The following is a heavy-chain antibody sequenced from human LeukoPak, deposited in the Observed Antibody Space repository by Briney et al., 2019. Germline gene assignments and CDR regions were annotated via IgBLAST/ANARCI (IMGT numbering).Heavy chain of an antibody. CDR1: GGSISSGGYY. D-gene: IGHD2-2*01. Sequence: SQTLSLTCTVSGGSISSGGYYWSWIRQPAGQGLEWIGRIYTSESTNYNPSLKSRLTMSVDTSKNQFSLKLSSVTAADTAVYYCARDLAHHCSSSSCYGPFEYWGQGTLVTVSS. V-gene: IGHV4-61*02. J-gene: IGHJ4*02. CDR2: IYTSEST. CDR3: ARDLAHHCSSSSCYGPFEY.